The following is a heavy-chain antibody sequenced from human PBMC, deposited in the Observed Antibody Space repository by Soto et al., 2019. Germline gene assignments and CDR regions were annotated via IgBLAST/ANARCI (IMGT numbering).Heavy chain of an antibody. CDR1: DGSFSGYY. CDR3: ARTVIPIVVVPARGYYFDY. J-gene: IGHJ4*02. Sequence: SETLSLTCAVYDGSFSGYYWSWIRQPPGKGLEWIGEINHSGSTNYNPSLKSRVTISVDTSKNQFSLKLSSVTAADTAVYFCARTVIPIVVVPARGYYFDYWGQGTLVTVSS. D-gene: IGHD2-2*01. V-gene: IGHV4-34*01. CDR2: INHSGST.